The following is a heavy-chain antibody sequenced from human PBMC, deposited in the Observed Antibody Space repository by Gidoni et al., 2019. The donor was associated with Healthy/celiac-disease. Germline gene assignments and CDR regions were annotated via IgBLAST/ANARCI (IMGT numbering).Heavy chain of an antibody. V-gene: IGHV3-33*01. CDR1: GFPFSSFG. CDR3: ARDLARTAMYYYGMDV. CDR2: IWYDGSNK. J-gene: IGHJ6*02. D-gene: IGHD5-18*01. Sequence: QVQLVESGGGVVQPGRSLRLSCSASGFPFSSFGMHWVPQAPGKGLEWVAVIWYDGSNKYYADSVKGRFTISRDNSKNTLYLQMNSLRAEDTAVYYCARDLARTAMYYYGMDVWGQGTTVTVSS.